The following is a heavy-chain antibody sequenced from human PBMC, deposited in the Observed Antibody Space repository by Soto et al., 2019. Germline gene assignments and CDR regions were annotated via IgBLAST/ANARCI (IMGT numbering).Heavy chain of an antibody. CDR2: ISYTGSA. J-gene: IGHJ6*02. V-gene: IGHV4-59*01. Sequence: SETLSLTCTVSGGSINYSYWTWIRQPPGKGLEWIGYISYTGSANYNASLKSRLTISVDTSKNQFSLKLSSVTAADTALYYCARVNYGDYYYGMDVWGQGTTVTVSS. CDR1: GGSINYSY. CDR3: ARVNYGDYYYGMDV. D-gene: IGHD4-17*01.